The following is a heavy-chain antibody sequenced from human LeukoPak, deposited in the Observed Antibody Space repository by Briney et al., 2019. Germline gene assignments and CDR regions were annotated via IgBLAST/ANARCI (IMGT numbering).Heavy chain of an antibody. D-gene: IGHD3-10*01. CDR1: GFTFNSHG. CDR3: AKDRKGVGYFDY. Sequence: GGSLRLSCAASGFTFNSHGMHWVRQAPGKGLEWVALIRYDGSQKYYADSVKGRFTISRDNSKNTLYLQMNSLRAEDTAVYYCAKDRKGVGYFDYWGQGTLVTVSS. J-gene: IGHJ4*02. CDR2: IRYDGSQK. V-gene: IGHV3-30*02.